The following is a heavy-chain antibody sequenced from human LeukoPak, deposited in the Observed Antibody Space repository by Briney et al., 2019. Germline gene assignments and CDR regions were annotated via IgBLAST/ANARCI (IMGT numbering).Heavy chain of an antibody. CDR2: ISYTGSA. J-gene: IGHJ4*02. D-gene: IGHD2-21*01. V-gene: IGHV4-39*07. Sequence: SETLSLTCSVSGGSIRNSNYFWAWIRQPPGKGLEWIGVISYTGSAYYNPSLKSRVTISVDTSKNQFSLKLSSVTAADTAVYYCARGLWGDYWGQGTLVTVSS. CDR1: GGSIRNSNYF. CDR3: ARGLWGDY.